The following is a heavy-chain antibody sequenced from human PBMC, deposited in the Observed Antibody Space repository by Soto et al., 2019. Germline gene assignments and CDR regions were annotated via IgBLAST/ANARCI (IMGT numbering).Heavy chain of an antibody. J-gene: IGHJ5*02. CDR1: GYTFTSYD. Sequence: ASVKVSCKASGYTFTSYDINWVRQATGQGLEWMGWMNPNSGNTGYAQKFQGRVTMTRNTSISTAYMELSSLRSEDTAVYYCAREIFGVVITKNNWFDPWGQGTLVTVSS. CDR2: MNPNSGNT. CDR3: AREIFGVVITKNNWFDP. V-gene: IGHV1-8*01. D-gene: IGHD3-3*01.